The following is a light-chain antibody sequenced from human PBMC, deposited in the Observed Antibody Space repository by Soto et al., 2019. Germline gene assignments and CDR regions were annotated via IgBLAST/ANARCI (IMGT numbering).Light chain of an antibody. J-gene: IGLJ1*01. Sequence: VLTQPRSVSWSPGQSVTISCTGTSSDVGGYNYVSWYQQHPGKAPKLMIYDVSKRPSGVPDRFSGSKSGNTASLTISGLQAEDEADYYCCSYAGSYTYVFGTGTKVTVL. CDR2: DVS. CDR3: CSYAGSYTYV. V-gene: IGLV2-11*01. CDR1: SSDVGGYNY.